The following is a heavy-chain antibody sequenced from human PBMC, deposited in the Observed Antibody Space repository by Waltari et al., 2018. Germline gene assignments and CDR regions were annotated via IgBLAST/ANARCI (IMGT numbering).Heavy chain of an antibody. D-gene: IGHD5-12*01. J-gene: IGHJ4*02. V-gene: IGHV4-39*01. CDR3: ARHRDIVATLFDY. Sequence: QLQLQESGPGLVQPSETLSLTCTVSGGSITSNNYYWGWIRQPPGKGLEWLGTIYYSGSTYYNPSLKSRVAISVDTSKNQFSLKVTSVTAADTAVYYCARHRDIVATLFDYWGQGTLITVSS. CDR2: IYYSGST. CDR1: GGSITSNNYY.